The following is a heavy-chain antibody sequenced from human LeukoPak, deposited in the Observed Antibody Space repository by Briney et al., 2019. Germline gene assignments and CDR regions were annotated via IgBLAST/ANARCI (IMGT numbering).Heavy chain of an antibody. V-gene: IGHV3-21*03. CDR2: ISSTNGHT. J-gene: IGHJ5*02. CDR1: GFSFSFN. CDR3: ARDRDSSGLYGGADL. D-gene: IGHD6-19*01. Sequence: GGSLRLSCAASGFSFSFNMNWVRQAPGKGLEWVSYISSTNGHTYYADSVNGRFTISRDTAKNSLYLQMNSLRVEDTAIYFCARDRDSSGLYGGADLWGQGVLVTVSA.